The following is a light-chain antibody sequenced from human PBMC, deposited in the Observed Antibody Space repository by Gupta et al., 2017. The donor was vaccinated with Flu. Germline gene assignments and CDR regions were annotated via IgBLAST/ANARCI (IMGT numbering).Light chain of an antibody. CDR2: DAS. CDR1: QGVKNY. V-gene: IGKV1-33*01. CDR3: HQYDDLPPT. Sequence: TQMTQSPSSLSASVGDRVTITCQASQGVKNYLNWYQQKPGKPPKLLIYDASNVEAGVSSRFSGSGSGTHFSFTISRLQPEDAATYFCHQYDDLPPTFGQGTKLQIK. J-gene: IGKJ2*01.